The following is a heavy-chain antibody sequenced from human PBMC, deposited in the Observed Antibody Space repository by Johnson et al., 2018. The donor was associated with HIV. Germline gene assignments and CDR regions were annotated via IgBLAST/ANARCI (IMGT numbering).Heavy chain of an antibody. CDR3: ASTGSGSDDAFDI. CDR2: IKCDGSEK. V-gene: IGHV3-52*01. J-gene: IGHJ3*02. Sequence: VQLVESGGGLVQPGGSLRLSCAASGFTFSSSWMHWVCQAPEKGLEWVADIKCDGSEKYYADSVKGRFTISRDNSKNTLYLQMNSLRAEDTAVYYCASTGSGSDDAFDIWGQGTMVTVSS. CDR1: GFTFSSSW. D-gene: IGHD3-10*01.